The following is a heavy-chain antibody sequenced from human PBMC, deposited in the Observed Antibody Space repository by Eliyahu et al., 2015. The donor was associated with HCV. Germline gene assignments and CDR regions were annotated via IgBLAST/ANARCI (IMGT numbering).Heavy chain of an antibody. CDR3: ARNNYRGDLTEVRD. Sequence: QITLKESGPTLVKPTQNLTLTCTFSGFSLSTSGVGVGWIRQPPGKALEWLALIYWNDDKRYSPSLKSRLTITKDTSKNQVVLTMTNMDPVDTATYYCARNNYRGDLTEVRDWGQGTLVTVSS. D-gene: IGHD3-10*01. CDR2: IYWNDDK. V-gene: IGHV2-5*01. CDR1: GFSLSTSGVG. J-gene: IGHJ4*02.